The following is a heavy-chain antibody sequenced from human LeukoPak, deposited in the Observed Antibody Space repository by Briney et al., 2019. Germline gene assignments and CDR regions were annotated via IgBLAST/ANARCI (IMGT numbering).Heavy chain of an antibody. Sequence: GGSLRLSCAASGFTFSSYAMSWVRQAPGKGLEWVSAISGSGGSTYYADSVTGRFTISRDNSKNTLYLQMHSLRAEDTAVYYCAKGPPGVYYGSGSYSLNYWGQGTLVTVSS. CDR2: ISGSGGST. CDR3: AKGPPGVYYGSGSYSLNY. J-gene: IGHJ4*02. CDR1: GFTFSSYA. D-gene: IGHD3-10*01. V-gene: IGHV3-23*01.